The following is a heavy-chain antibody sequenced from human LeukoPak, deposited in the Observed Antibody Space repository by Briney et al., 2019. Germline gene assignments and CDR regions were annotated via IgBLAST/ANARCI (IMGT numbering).Heavy chain of an antibody. CDR1: GYSFTNYW. Sequence: TGESLKISCKGSGYSFTNYWIVWVRQMPGKGLEWMGIIYSGDSDHRYSPSFQGQVTISADKSISTAYLQWSSLKASDTAMYYCARRGITDRFFDCWGQGTLVTVSS. V-gene: IGHV5-51*01. CDR2: IYSGDSDH. D-gene: IGHD1-20*01. CDR3: ARRGITDRFFDC. J-gene: IGHJ4*02.